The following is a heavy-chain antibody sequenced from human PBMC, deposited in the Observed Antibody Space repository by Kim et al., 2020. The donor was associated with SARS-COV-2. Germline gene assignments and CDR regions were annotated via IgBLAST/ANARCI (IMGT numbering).Heavy chain of an antibody. D-gene: IGHD6-25*01. J-gene: IGHJ3*02. CDR2: ISGDGNVK. Sequence: GGSLRLSCAASGFTFTSYAMHWVRQAPGKGLEWVTIISGDGNVKYFADSVKGRFTISRDNSKGTLYLQMNSLRVDDTAVYHCAKDAAGFGAFDIWGQGTMVTVSS. CDR3: AKDAAGFGAFDI. CDR1: GFTFTSYA. V-gene: IGHV3-30*18.